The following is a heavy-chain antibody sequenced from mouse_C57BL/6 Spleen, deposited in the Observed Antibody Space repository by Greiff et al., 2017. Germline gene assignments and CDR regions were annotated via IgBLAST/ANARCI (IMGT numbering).Heavy chain of an antibody. CDR2: ISSGSSTI. V-gene: IGHV5-17*01. Sequence: EVKVVESGGGLVKPGGSLKLSCAASGFTFSDYGMHWVRQAPEKGLEWVAYISSGSSTIYYADTVKGRFTISRDNAKNTLFLQMTSLRSEDTAMYYCARALRYYYGSSSWGQGTSVTVSS. CDR1: GFTFSDYG. CDR3: ARALRYYYGSSS. J-gene: IGHJ4*01. D-gene: IGHD1-1*01.